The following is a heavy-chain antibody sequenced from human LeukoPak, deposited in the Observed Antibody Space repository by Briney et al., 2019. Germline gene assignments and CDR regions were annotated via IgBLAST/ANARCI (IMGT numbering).Heavy chain of an antibody. Sequence: GGSLRLSCAASGFTFSTYAMTWVRQAPGKGLEWVSAIRGSDISTYYADSVKGRFTISRDNSKNTLYLQINSLRAEDTAVYYCARVVDHDYGDYYLDYWGQGTLVTVSS. V-gene: IGHV3-23*01. CDR2: IRGSDIST. J-gene: IGHJ4*02. D-gene: IGHD4-17*01. CDR3: ARVVDHDYGDYYLDY. CDR1: GFTFSTYA.